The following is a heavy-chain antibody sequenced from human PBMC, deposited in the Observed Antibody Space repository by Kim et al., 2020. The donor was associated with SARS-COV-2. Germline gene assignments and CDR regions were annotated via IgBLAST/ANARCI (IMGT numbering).Heavy chain of an antibody. Sequence: GGSLRLSCAASGFTVSSNYMSWVRQAPGKGLEWVSVIYSGGSTYYADSVKGRFTISRDNSKNTLYLQMNSLRAEDTAVYYCARGGHFDWLPYPDAFDIWGQGTMVTVSS. J-gene: IGHJ3*02. V-gene: IGHV3-53*01. D-gene: IGHD3-9*01. CDR3: ARGGHFDWLPYPDAFDI. CDR1: GFTVSSNY. CDR2: IYSGGST.